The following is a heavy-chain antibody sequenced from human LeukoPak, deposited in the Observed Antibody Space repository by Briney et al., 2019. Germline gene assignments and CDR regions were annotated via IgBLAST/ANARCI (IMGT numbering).Heavy chain of an antibody. CDR3: AKPRGVVVVAATLDY. J-gene: IGHJ4*02. D-gene: IGHD2-15*01. V-gene: IGHV3-23*01. CDR2: LSGSGGST. CDR1: GFTFISYA. Sequence: VGSLRLSCEASGFTFISYAMSLVRQAPGEGLQWVSALSGSGGSTYYADSVKGRFTISRDNSKNALYLQMNSLRAEDTAVYYCAKPRGVVVVAATLDYWGQGILVTVSS.